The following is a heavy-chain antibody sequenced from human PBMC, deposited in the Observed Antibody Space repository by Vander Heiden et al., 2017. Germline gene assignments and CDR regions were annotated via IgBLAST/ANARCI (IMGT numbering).Heavy chain of an antibody. D-gene: IGHD3-3*01. CDR3: VGVVSDFFYGMDV. CDR1: GGSIRSSTYY. Sequence: QLQLQESGPGLVKPSETLSLTCTVSGGSIRSSTYYWGWLRQPPGKGLEWIGNIYYTGSTFYNPSLQSRVTISIDTSKTRFSLKLTSVTAADTAVYFCVGVVSDFFYGMDVWGQGTTVTVSS. J-gene: IGHJ6*02. V-gene: IGHV4-39*01. CDR2: IYYTGST.